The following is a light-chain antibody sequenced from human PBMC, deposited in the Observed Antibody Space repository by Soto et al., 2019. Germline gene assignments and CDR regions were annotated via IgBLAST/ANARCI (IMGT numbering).Light chain of an antibody. J-gene: IGKJ5*01. CDR1: QSVSSN. V-gene: IGKV3-11*01. CDR3: QQRSNWPPEIT. Sequence: VMTQAPATLSVSPGERATLSCRASQSVSSNLAWYQQKPGQAPRLLIYDVFNRATGIPARFSGSGSGTDFTLTISSLEPEDFAVYYCQQRSNWPPEITFGQGTRLEIK. CDR2: DVF.